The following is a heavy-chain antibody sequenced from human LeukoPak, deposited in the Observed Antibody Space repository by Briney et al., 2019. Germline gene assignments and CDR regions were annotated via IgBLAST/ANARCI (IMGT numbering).Heavy chain of an antibody. CDR1: GGSISSGGYY. J-gene: IGHJ5*02. CDR2: IHNSGST. D-gene: IGHD6-19*01. CDR3: ARDRYSSGDKWFDP. Sequence: SETLSLTCAVSGGSISSGGYYWSWIRQHPGKRLEWIGDIHNSGSTYYNPSLKSRVTILVDTSKNQFSLNLTSVTAADTAVYYCARDRYSSGDKWFDPWGQGTQVIVSS. V-gene: IGHV4-31*11.